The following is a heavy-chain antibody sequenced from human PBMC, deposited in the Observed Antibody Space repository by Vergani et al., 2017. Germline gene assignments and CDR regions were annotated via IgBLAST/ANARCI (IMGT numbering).Heavy chain of an antibody. J-gene: IGHJ4*02. V-gene: IGHV4-34*01. CDR1: GGSFSGYY. CDR3: ARGSGKYYYDSSGYYLGY. Sequence: QVQLQQWGAGLLKPSETLSLTCAVYGGSFSGYYWSWIRQPPGKGLEWIGEINHSGSTNYNPSLKSRVTISVDTFKNQFSLKLSSVTAADTAVYYCARGSGKYYYDSSGYYLGYWGQGTLVTVSS. D-gene: IGHD3-22*01. CDR2: INHSGST.